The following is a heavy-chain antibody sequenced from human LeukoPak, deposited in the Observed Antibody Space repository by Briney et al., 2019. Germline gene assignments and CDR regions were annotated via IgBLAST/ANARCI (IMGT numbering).Heavy chain of an antibody. V-gene: IGHV3-23*01. Sequence: GGSLRLSCAASGFTFSTYAMSWVRQAPGKGLEWVSTVSGSGGSSDYADSVKGRFTISRDNSENTLYLQMNRLRAEDTAVYYCAKGMGDGTGYYTFDYWGQGTLVTVSS. CDR2: VSGSGGSS. D-gene: IGHD3-22*01. J-gene: IGHJ4*02. CDR1: GFTFSTYA. CDR3: AKGMGDGTGYYTFDY.